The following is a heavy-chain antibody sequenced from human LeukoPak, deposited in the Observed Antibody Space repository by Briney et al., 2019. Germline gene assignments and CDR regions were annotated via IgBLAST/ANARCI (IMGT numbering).Heavy chain of an antibody. CDR3: ARSHYGANSLVYDY. D-gene: IGHD4-23*01. Sequence: SETLSLTCTVSGGSISSYYWSWIRQPPGKGLEWIGYIYYSGSTNYNPSLKSRVTISVDTSKNQFSLKLSSVTAAATAVYYCARSHYGANSLVYDYWGQGTLVTVSS. CDR1: GGSISSYY. CDR2: IYYSGST. V-gene: IGHV4-59*01. J-gene: IGHJ4*02.